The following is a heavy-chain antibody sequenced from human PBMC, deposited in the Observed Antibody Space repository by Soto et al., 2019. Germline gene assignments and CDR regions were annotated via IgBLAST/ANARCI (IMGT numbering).Heavy chain of an antibody. CDR2: INPNSGTT. J-gene: IGHJ4*02. CDR1: GYTFTGYY. Sequence: ASVKVSCRASGYTFTGYYMHWVRQAPGQGLEWMGWINPNSGTTNYAQKFQGWVTMTRDTSISTAYMEVTRLRSDDTAVYYCGRGRTTVVTLDSWGQGTLVTVSS. V-gene: IGHV1-2*04. CDR3: GRGRTTVVTLDS. D-gene: IGHD4-17*01.